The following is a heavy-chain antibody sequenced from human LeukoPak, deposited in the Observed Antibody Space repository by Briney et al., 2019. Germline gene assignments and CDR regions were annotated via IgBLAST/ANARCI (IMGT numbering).Heavy chain of an antibody. D-gene: IGHD2-2*01. CDR3: ARIGYCSSISCLGEADY. Sequence: TGGSLRLSCAASGFTFSSYAMSWVRQAPGKGLEWVSIISGSGGSTYYADSVKGRFTISRDNSKNTLYLQMNSLRAEDTALYYCARIGYCSSISCLGEADYWGQGTLVIVSS. CDR1: GFTFSSYA. V-gene: IGHV3-23*01. J-gene: IGHJ4*02. CDR2: ISGSGGST.